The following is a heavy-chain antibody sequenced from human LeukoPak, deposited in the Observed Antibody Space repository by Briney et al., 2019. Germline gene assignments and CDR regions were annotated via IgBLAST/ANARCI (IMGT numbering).Heavy chain of an antibody. J-gene: IGHJ4*02. D-gene: IGHD2-2*02. CDR2: ITSGSTI. Sequence: PGGSLRLSCAASGFTFSDYYMNWIRQAPRKGLEWVSYITSGSTIYYADSVKGRFTISRDNAKNSLYLQMNSLRAEDTAVYYCARAPEYQLLYGNYFDYWGQGTLVTVSS. CDR3: ARAPEYQLLYGNYFDY. V-gene: IGHV3-11*01. CDR1: GFTFSDYY.